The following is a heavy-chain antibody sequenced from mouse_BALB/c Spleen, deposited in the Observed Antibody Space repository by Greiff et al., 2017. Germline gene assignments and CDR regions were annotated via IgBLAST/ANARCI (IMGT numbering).Heavy chain of an antibody. CDR3: ARGHYRYDGSYYYAMDY. Sequence: EVQRVESGGGLVQPGGSRKLSCAASGFTFSSFGMHWVRQAPEKGLEWVAYISSGSSTIYYADTVKGRFTISRDNPKNTLFLQMTSLRSEDTAMYYCARGHYRYDGSYYYAMDYWGQGTSVTVSS. D-gene: IGHD2-14*01. V-gene: IGHV5-17*02. J-gene: IGHJ4*01. CDR1: GFTFSSFG. CDR2: ISSGSSTI.